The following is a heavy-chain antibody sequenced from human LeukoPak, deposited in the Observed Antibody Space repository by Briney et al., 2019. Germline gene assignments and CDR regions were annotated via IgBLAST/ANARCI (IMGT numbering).Heavy chain of an antibody. J-gene: IGHJ4*02. CDR2: IRYDGSNK. CDR1: GFTFSSYG. V-gene: IGHV3-30*02. Sequence: PGGSLRLSCAASGFTFSSYGMHWVCQAPGKGLEWVAFIRYDGSNKYYADSVRGRFTISRDNSKNTLYLQMNSLRAEDTAVYYCAKEPTAYYDILTGYHFDYWGQGTLVTVSS. D-gene: IGHD3-9*01. CDR3: AKEPTAYYDILTGYHFDY.